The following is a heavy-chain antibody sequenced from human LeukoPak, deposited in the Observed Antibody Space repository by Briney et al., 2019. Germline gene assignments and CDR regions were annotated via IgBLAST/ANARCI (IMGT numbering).Heavy chain of an antibody. Sequence: PGGSLRLSCAASGLTVSTNYMNWVRQAPGKGLEWVSSISRTTNYTYYTDSVKGRFTISRDNAKNSLYLQMNSLTAEDTAVYYCTRVSYADGGYFDYWGQGTLVAVSS. D-gene: IGHD3-16*01. CDR2: ISRTTNYT. V-gene: IGHV3-21*01. J-gene: IGHJ4*02. CDR3: TRVSYADGGYFDY. CDR1: GLTVSTNY.